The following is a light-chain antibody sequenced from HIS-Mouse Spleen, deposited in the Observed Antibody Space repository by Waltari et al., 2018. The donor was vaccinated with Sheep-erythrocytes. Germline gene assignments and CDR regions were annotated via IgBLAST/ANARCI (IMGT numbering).Light chain of an antibody. CDR3: YSTDSSGNHRV. CDR1: ALPKKY. V-gene: IGLV3-10*01. CDR2: EDS. J-gene: IGLJ1*01. Sequence: SYELTQPPSVSVSPGQTARITCSGDALPKKYAYWYQQKSGQAPVPVIYEDSKRPSGIPGRFSGSSSGTMATLTISGAQVEDEADYYCYSTDSSGNHRVFGTGTKVTVL.